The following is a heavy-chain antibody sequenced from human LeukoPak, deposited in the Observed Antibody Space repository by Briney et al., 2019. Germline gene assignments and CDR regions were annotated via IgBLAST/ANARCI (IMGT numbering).Heavy chain of an antibody. J-gene: IGHJ4*02. CDR3: ARGYYGNYNAPVDY. CDR2: IIPIFGTA. D-gene: IGHD4-11*01. CDR1: GGTFSSYA. V-gene: IGHV1-69*01. Sequence: ASAKVSCTASGGTFSSYAISWVRQAPGQGRGWMGGIIPIFGTANYAQTFHGRVTITADESTSTAYMELRSLRSKDAAVYYCARGYYGNYNAPVDYWGWGNRVTVSS.